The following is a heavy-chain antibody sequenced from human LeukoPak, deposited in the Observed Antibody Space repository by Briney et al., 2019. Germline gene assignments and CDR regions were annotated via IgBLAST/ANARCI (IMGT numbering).Heavy chain of an antibody. CDR1: GYTFTSYY. D-gene: IGHD6-13*01. CDR3: ARDPHDGIAAAGTPPDY. J-gene: IGHJ4*02. V-gene: IGHV1-46*01. CDR2: INPSGGST. Sequence: GASVKVSCKASGYTFTSYYMHWVRQAPGQGLEWMGIINPSGGSTSYAQKFQGRVTMTRDTSTSTVYMELSSLRSEDTAVYYCARDPHDGIAAAGTPPDYWGQGTLVTVSS.